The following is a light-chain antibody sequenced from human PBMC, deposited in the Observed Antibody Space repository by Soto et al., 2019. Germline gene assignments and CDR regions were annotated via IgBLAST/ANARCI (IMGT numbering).Light chain of an antibody. CDR2: DVT. J-gene: IGLJ2*01. CDR3: CAYAGTSVLI. V-gene: IGLV2-11*01. Sequence: QSALTQPRSVSGSPGQSVTISCTGTSSDVGAYNYVSWYQHHPGRAPKLMICDVTQRPSGVPDRFSGTMSGNTASLSISGLQAEDEAASYCCAYAGTSVLIFGGGTKLTVL. CDR1: SSDVGAYNY.